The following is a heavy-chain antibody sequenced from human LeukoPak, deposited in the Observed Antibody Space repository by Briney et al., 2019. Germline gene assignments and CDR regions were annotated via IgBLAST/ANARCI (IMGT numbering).Heavy chain of an antibody. V-gene: IGHV1-24*01. CDR1: GDTLTELS. J-gene: IGHJ4*02. CDR3: TTPPYGYNSKWYSYYFEY. D-gene: IGHD6-13*01. CDR2: FDPEDGET. Sequence: GASVKVSCKVSGDTLTELSMHWVRQAPGKGLEWMGGFDPEDGETIYAQKFQGRVTMTEDTSADTAYMELSSLRSEDTAVYYCTTPPYGYNSKWYSYYFEYWGQGTLVTVSS.